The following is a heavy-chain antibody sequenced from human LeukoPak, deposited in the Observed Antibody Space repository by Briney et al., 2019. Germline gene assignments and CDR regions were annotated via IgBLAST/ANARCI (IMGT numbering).Heavy chain of an antibody. D-gene: IGHD6-6*01. CDR3: ARAVGDSSSSLSHWFDP. CDR2: ISAYNGNT. CDR1: GYTFTSYG. J-gene: IGHJ5*02. Sequence: ASVKVSCKASGYTFTSYGISWVRQAPGQGLEWMGWISAYNGNTNYAQKLQGRVTMTTDTSTSTAYMELRSLRSDDTAVYYCARAVGDSSSSLSHWFDPWGQGTLVTVSS. V-gene: IGHV1-18*01.